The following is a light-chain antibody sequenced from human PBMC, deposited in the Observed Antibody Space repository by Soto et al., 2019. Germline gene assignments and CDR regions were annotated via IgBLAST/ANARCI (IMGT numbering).Light chain of an antibody. CDR3: QQYGSSPFT. CDR2: GAS. J-gene: IGKJ5*01. V-gene: IGKV3-20*01. Sequence: EMVLTHSPATLSLSPGERATLACRARQRVRNTSLDWYQQKPGQAPRLLIYGASSRATGIPDRFSGSGSGTDFTLTISRLETEDFAVYYCQQYGSSPFTFGQGTRLEIK. CDR1: QRVRNTS.